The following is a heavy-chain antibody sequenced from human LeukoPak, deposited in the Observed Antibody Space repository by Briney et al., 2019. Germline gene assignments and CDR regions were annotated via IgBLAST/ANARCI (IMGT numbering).Heavy chain of an antibody. V-gene: IGHV4-59*01. CDR2: IYHSGST. CDR1: GDSISSYY. CDR3: ARTPYHYNSGDYGWYFDH. Sequence: SETLSLTCTVSGDSISSYYWSWIRQPPGGGLEWVGYIYHSGSTNHNPSLKSRVTISLDTSKNQFSLKLISVTAADTAVYYCARTPYHYNSGDYGWYFDHWGQGTLVTGS. J-gene: IGHJ4*02. D-gene: IGHD3-10*01.